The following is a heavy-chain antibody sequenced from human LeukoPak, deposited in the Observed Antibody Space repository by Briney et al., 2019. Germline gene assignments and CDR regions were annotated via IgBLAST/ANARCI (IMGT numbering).Heavy chain of an antibody. CDR1: GGSFSSHY. V-gene: IGHV4-59*11. D-gene: IGHD4-17*01. J-gene: IGHJ3*01. CDR3: ARDPTTVTKGLDV. Sequence: SETLSLTCTVSGGSFSSHYWSWIRQPPGKGLEWTGYISYIGSTNYNPSLKSRVTISVDTSKKQFSLKLSSVTAADTAVYYCARDPTTVTKGLDVWGQGTMVTVSS. CDR2: ISYIGST.